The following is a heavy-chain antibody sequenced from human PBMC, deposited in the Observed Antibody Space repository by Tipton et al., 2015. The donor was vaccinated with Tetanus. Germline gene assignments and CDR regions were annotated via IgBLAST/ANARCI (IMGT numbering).Heavy chain of an antibody. D-gene: IGHD4-17*01. CDR2: IRSEAHGGTT. CDR1: AFTYRSHW. CDR3: AHFGDKEYFQD. V-gene: IGHV3-15*01. Sequence: SLRLSCVASAFTYRSHWMSWVRQAPGKGLEWVGRIRSEAHGGTTDFAVSVKGRFTISRDDSKNMFYLQMNSLKTEDTAVYFCAHFGDKEYFQDWGQGTLVTVSS. J-gene: IGHJ1*01.